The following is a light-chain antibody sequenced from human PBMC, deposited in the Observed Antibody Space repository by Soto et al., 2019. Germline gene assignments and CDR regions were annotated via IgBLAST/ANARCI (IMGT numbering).Light chain of an antibody. J-gene: IGLJ3*02. CDR2: DVS. CDR1: SSDVGGYNY. Sequence: QSVLTQPRSVSGSPGQSVTISCTGTSSDVGGYNYVSWYQQHPGKAPNLMIYDVSKRPSGVPDRFSGSKSGNTASLTISGLQAEYEADYHCCSYAGSYSLVFGGGTKLTVL. V-gene: IGLV2-11*01. CDR3: CSYAGSYSLV.